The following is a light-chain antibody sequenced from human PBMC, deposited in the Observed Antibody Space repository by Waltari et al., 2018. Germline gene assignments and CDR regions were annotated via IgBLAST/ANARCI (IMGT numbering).Light chain of an antibody. CDR3: GTSDTGLGAEV. Sequence: QSVLTQPPSVSAAPGPKATISCSGSSSSIRRTYVSWYQHLPATAPKLLIFDNYNRPSWMPARFSASKSAASAALLITGLHPGDEADYYCGTSDTGLGAEVFGGGTKLTVL. J-gene: IGLJ3*02. V-gene: IGLV1-51*01. CDR2: DNY. CDR1: SSSIRRTY.